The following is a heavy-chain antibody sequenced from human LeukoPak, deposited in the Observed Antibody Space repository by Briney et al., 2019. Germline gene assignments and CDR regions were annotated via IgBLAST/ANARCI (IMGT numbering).Heavy chain of an antibody. Sequence: SETLSLTCTVSAGSISSYYWSWIRQPPGKGLEWIGYIYSSGSTNYNPSLKSRVTISVDTPKNQFSLKLSSVTAADTAVYYCARVDEGGYYYYGMDVWGQGTTVTVSS. V-gene: IGHV4-59*01. CDR1: AGSISSYY. CDR3: ARVDEGGYYYYGMDV. D-gene: IGHD3-16*01. CDR2: IYSSGST. J-gene: IGHJ6*02.